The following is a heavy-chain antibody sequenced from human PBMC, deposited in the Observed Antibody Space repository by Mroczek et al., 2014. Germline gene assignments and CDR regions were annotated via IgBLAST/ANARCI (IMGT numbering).Heavy chain of an antibody. D-gene: IGHD3-3*01. V-gene: IGHV3-30*18. J-gene: IGHJ4*02. CDR2: ISYDGSNK. CDR1: GFTFSSYG. Sequence: VQLLETGGGVVQPGRSLRLSCAASGFTFSSYGMHWVRQAPGKGLEWVAVISYDGSNKYYADSVKGRFTISRDNSKNTLYLQMNSLRAEDTAVYYCAKDSAPFYDFWSGHFDYWGQGTWSPSP. CDR3: AKDSAPFYDFWSGHFDY.